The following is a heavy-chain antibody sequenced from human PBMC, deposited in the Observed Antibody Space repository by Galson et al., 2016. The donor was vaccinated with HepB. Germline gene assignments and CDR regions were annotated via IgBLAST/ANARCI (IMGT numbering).Heavy chain of an antibody. CDR1: GFSLSTSEVG. J-gene: IGHJ6*03. CDR2: IYCAADT. V-gene: IGHV2-5*02. CDR3: AHSRNDGYYYYYMDV. D-gene: IGHD1-1*01. Sequence: PALVKPTQTLTLTCTFSGFSLSTSEVGVGWIRQHPRKALEWLALIYCAADTRYSPSLKSKLTITKDTSKNQVVLTMTNMDPVDTATYDCAHSRNDGYYYYYMDVWGGGTTVTVSS.